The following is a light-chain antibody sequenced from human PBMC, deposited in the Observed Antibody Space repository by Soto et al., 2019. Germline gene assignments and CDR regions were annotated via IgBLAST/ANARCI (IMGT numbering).Light chain of an antibody. CDR1: SIDVGGYNY. CDR3: CSYAGSLNWV. V-gene: IGLV2-11*01. J-gene: IGLJ3*02. CDR2: DVS. Sequence: QSVLTQPRSVSGSPGQAVNISCTGTSIDVGGYNYVSWYQQHPGKAPKLMIYDVSKRPSGVPDRFSGSKSGNKASMTISGLQAEDEADYYCCSYAGSLNWVFGGGTKLTGL.